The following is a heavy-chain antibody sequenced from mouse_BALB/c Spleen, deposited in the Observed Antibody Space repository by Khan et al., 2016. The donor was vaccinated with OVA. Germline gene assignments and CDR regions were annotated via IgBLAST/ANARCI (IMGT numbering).Heavy chain of an antibody. CDR3: ARDRVGFDSYYFAY. CDR1: GISITTGNYR. V-gene: IGHV3-5*02. D-gene: IGHD2-2*01. Sequence: VQLQESGPGLVKPSQTVSLTCTVTGISITTGNYRWSWIRQFPGNKLEWIGYLYFSGTTTYNPSLTSRTTITRVTSMNQFFLTLNSLTAEVTATDYCARDRVGFDSYYFAYWGQGTTLTDSS. CDR2: LYFSGTT. J-gene: IGHJ2*01.